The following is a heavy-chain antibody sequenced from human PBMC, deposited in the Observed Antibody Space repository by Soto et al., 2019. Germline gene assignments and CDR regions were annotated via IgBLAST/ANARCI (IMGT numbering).Heavy chain of an antibody. D-gene: IGHD1-26*01. CDR2: ISYDVTNK. Sequence: PGGSLRLSCAVSGFTFSNYAMHWVRQAPGKGLEWVAMISYDVTNKNYADSVKGRFTVSRDNSKNTLYLQMNSPRAGDTAVYYCAKGSYSGIYSDFDYWGQGTLVTVSS. CDR3: AKGSYSGIYSDFDY. J-gene: IGHJ4*02. V-gene: IGHV3-30*18. CDR1: GFTFSNYA.